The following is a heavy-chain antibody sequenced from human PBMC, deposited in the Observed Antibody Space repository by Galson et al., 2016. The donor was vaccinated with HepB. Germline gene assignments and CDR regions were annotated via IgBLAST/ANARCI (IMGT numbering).Heavy chain of an antibody. D-gene: IGHD3-22*01. CDR3: ARDRATYDSSGYWFDY. CDR2: ISGRGGST. Sequence: SLRLSCAASGFTFSNYAMNWVRQAPGKGLEWVSAISGRGGSTFYAESVKGRFTISRDNSRNTLYLQMNSLRAEDTAVYYCARDRATYDSSGYWFDYWGQGTLVTVSS. CDR1: GFTFSNYA. V-gene: IGHV3-23*01. J-gene: IGHJ4*02.